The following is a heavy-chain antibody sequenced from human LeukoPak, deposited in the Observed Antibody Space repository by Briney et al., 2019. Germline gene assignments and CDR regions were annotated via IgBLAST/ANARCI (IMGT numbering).Heavy chain of an antibody. CDR3: IVFGDSNH. V-gene: IGHV3-30*03. Sequence: GGSLRLSCAASGFTFSSYAMSWVRQVPGKGLEWVASVSQDESTELYADSVRGRFTISRDTSKNTLYLQINSLRVEDTAVYYCIVFGDSNHWGQGTLVTVSS. CDR1: GFTFSSYA. CDR2: VSQDESTE. D-gene: IGHD4-17*01. J-gene: IGHJ5*02.